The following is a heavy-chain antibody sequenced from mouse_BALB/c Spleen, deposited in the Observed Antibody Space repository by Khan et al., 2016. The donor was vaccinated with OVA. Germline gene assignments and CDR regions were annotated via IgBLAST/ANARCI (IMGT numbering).Heavy chain of an antibody. CDR1: GFTFSDYG. CDR2: ISSLAYNF. V-gene: IGHV5-15*02. CDR3: ARGGKGGFAY. J-gene: IGHJ3*01. Sequence: EVELVESGGGLVQPGGSRKLSCAASGFTFSDYGMAWIRQGPGQGPEWITFISSLAYNFYYADTVTGRFTIPVENAKNTLYLEINSLRSEDTAMYYCARGGKGGFAYWGQGTLLTVSA.